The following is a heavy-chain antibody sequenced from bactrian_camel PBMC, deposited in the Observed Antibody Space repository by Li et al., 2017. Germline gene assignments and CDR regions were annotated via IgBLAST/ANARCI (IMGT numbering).Heavy chain of an antibody. CDR2: SNGNGGST. CDR3: AARTIRTRGHSGNWAAAPEWKH. V-gene: IGHV3S40*01. Sequence: VQLVESGGGLVQPGGSLRLSCAASGFAFSSYGMMWVRQAPGKGLEWVSTSNGNGGSTYYADSVKGRFTISRDNAKNMVYLQMNSLEPEDSATYYCAARTIRTRGHSGNWAAAPEWKHWGQGTQVTVS. J-gene: IGHJ4*01. D-gene: IGHD2*01. CDR1: GFAFSSYG.